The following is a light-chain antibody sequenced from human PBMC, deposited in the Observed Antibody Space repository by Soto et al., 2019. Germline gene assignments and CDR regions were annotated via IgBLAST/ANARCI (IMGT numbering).Light chain of an antibody. V-gene: IGKV1-9*01. CDR2: SAS. CDR3: QQLNRFPRT. CDR1: QDISSY. Sequence: DIQLTQSPSFLSASVGDRVTITCRASQDISSYLAWYQQRPGKVPRFLTHSASTLQSGDPSRFSATVSGTTFTLTISSLQPEDIATYYCQQLNRFPRTFGQGTKVEV. J-gene: IGKJ1*01.